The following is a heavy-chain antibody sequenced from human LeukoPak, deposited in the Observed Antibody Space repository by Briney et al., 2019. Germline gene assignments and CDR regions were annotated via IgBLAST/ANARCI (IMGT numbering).Heavy chain of an antibody. CDR3: ARGRYCSGASCYQVFYYYMDV. Sequence: ASVKVSCKASGYTFNSYGISWVRQAPGQGLEWMGWISNYNGNTNYAQYRQGRVTMTTDTSTTTAYTELRSLRSADTAVYYCARGRYCSGASCYQVFYYYMDVWGRGTPVTVSS. D-gene: IGHD2-2*01. J-gene: IGHJ6*03. CDR1: GYTFNSYG. V-gene: IGHV1-18*01. CDR2: ISNYNGNT.